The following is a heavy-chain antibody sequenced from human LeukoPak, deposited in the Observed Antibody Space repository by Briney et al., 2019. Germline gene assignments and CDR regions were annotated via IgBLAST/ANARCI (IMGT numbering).Heavy chain of an antibody. CDR1: GGSFSGYY. V-gene: IGHV4-34*01. J-gene: IGHJ6*02. CDR3: ARLYCSSTSCYGDYYYGMDV. D-gene: IGHD2-2*01. CDR2: INHSGST. Sequence: SETLSLTCAVYGGSFSGYYWSWIRQPPGKGLEWIGEINHSGSTNYNPSLKSRVTISVDTSKNQFSLKLSSVTAADTAAYYCARLYCSSTSCYGDYYYGMDVWGQGTTVTVSS.